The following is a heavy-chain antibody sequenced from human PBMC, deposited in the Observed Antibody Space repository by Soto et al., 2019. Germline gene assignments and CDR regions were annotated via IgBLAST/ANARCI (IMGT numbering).Heavy chain of an antibody. V-gene: IGHV1-69*06. CDR2: IIPIFGTG. J-gene: IGHJ6*02. Sequence: QVQLVQSGAEVKKPGSSVKVSCKASGGTFSSYAISWVRQAPGQGLEWMGGIIPIFGTGNYAQKFQGRVTITADKSTSTAYMELSSLRSEDTAVYYCARVVAVAGYYYYGMDVWGQGTTVTVSS. CDR1: GGTFSSYA. D-gene: IGHD6-19*01. CDR3: ARVVAVAGYYYYGMDV.